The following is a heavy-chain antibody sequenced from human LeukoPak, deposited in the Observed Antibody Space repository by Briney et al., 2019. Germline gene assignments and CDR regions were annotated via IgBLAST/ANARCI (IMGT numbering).Heavy chain of an antibody. Sequence: SGPTLVDPAQTLTLTCTFSGFSLYASGVGVGWIRQPPGKALEWLAVIYWDDDERYSPSLKSRLTITKDTSKSQVVLTMTNMDPVDTATYYCAHESRANWYYYGSGMRSFDPWGPGTLVTVSS. V-gene: IGHV2-5*02. CDR3: AHESRANWYYYGSGMRSFDP. CDR1: GFSLYASGVG. J-gene: IGHJ5*02. CDR2: IYWDDDE. D-gene: IGHD3-10*01.